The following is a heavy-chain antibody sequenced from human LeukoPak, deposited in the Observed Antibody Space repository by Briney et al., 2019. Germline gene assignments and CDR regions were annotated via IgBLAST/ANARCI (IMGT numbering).Heavy chain of an antibody. Sequence: GGSLRLSCGASGFTFRNDWMSWVRQAPGKGLEWVANINQDGSTIYYVDSVKGRFTISRDNAKNSLYLQMNCLRVEDRAVYYCVRANSSGWSFDPWGQGILVTVSS. V-gene: IGHV3-7*01. CDR1: GFTFRNDW. J-gene: IGHJ5*02. D-gene: IGHD6-19*01. CDR2: INQDGSTI. CDR3: VRANSSGWSFDP.